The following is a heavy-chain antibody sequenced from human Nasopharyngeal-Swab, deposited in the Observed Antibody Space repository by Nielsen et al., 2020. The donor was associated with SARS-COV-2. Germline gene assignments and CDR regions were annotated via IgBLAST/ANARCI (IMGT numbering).Heavy chain of an antibody. CDR2: MNPNSGNT. V-gene: IGHV1-8*01. Sequence: SVTVSCQAPAYTFPSYYINWVRHATAQGLEWMGWMNPNSGNTGYAQKFQGRVTMTRNTSISTAYMELSSLRSEDTAVYYCARGWPLHAFDIWGQGTMVTVSS. D-gene: IGHD3-16*02. J-gene: IGHJ3*02. CDR3: ARGWPLHAFDI. CDR1: AYTFPSYY.